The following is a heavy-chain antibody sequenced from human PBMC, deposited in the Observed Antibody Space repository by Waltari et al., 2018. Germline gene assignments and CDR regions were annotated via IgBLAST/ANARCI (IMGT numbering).Heavy chain of an antibody. CDR1: GGSISSSSYY. CDR2: IYYSGST. CDR3: ARGHSSGWYFRGWFDP. V-gene: IGHV4-39*07. Sequence: QLQLQESGPGLVKPSETLSLTCTVSGGSISSSSYYWGWIRQPPGKGLEWIGSIYYSGSTYYNPSLKSRVTISVDTSKNQFSLKLSSVTAADTAVYYCARGHSSGWYFRGWFDPWGQGTLVIVSS. D-gene: IGHD6-19*01. J-gene: IGHJ5*02.